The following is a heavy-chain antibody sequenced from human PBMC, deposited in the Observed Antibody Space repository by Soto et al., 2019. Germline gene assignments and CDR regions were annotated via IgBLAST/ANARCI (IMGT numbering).Heavy chain of an antibody. D-gene: IGHD6-6*01. CDR2: ISYDGSNK. J-gene: IGHJ5*02. Sequence: QVQLVESGGGVVQPGRSLRLSCAASGFTFSSYAMHWVRQAPGKGLEWVAVISYDGSNKYYADSVKGRFTISRDNSKNTLYLQMNSLRAEDTAVYYCASEAATSSYWFDPWGQGTLVTVSS. CDR3: ASEAATSSYWFDP. CDR1: GFTFSSYA. V-gene: IGHV3-30-3*01.